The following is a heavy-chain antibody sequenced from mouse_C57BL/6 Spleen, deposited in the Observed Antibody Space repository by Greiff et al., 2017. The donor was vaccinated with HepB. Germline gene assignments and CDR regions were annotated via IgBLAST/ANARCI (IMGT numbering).Heavy chain of an antibody. CDR3: AREETTRRGYFDV. CDR1: GFTFSDYY. V-gene: IGHV5-16*01. J-gene: IGHJ1*03. Sequence: EVQLVESEGGLVQPGRSMKLSCTASGFTFSDYYMAWVRQVPEKGLEWVANINYDGSSTYYLDSLKSRFIISRDNAKNILYLQMSSLKSEDTATYYCAREETTRRGYFDVWGTGTTVTVSS. CDR2: INYDGSST. D-gene: IGHD6-1*02.